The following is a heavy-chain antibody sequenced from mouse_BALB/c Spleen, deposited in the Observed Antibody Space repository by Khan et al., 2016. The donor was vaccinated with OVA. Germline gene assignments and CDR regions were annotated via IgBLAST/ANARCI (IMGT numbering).Heavy chain of an antibody. V-gene: IGHV3-2*02. J-gene: IGHJ2*01. Sequence: VQLKESGPGLVKPSQSLSLTCTVTGYSITSDYAWNWIRQFPGNKLEWMGYLKYSGTTSYNPSLKSRISITRDTSKNQFFLQLNSVTTEDTATYYCARSGTISTVVVTDFDFWGQGTTLTVSS. CDR1: GYSITSDYA. D-gene: IGHD1-1*01. CDR3: ARSGTISTVVVTDFDF. CDR2: LKYSGTT.